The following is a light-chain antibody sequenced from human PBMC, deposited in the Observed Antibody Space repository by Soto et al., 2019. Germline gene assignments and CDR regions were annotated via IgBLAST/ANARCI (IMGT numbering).Light chain of an antibody. J-gene: IGLJ2*01. CDR1: SSDVGTFNL. CDR3: CSSALGNTHVV. CDR2: EAT. V-gene: IGLV2-23*01. Sequence: QSALTQPASVSGSPGQSITISCTGISSDVGTFNLVSWYQQHQGKDPKLMIYEATKRHSGVSTRFSGSKSGNTASLTISGLQAEDEADYYCSSALGNTHVVFGGGTKLTVL.